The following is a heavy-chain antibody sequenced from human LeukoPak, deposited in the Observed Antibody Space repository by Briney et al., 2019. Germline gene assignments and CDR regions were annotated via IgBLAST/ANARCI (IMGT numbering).Heavy chain of an antibody. V-gene: IGHV1-8*01. CDR3: AISGVAFDY. J-gene: IGHJ4*02. Sequence: ASVKVCCKASGYTFTSYDINSVGRATGHGLEWRGWMNPNSGNTGYAQKFQGRVTMTMNPSISTAYMELSSLRSEDTAVYYCAISGVAFDYWGQGTLVTVSS. CDR1: GYTFTSYD. D-gene: IGHD3-10*01. CDR2: MNPNSGNT.